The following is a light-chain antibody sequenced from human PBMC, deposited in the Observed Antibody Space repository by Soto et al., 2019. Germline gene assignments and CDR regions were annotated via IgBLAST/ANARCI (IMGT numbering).Light chain of an antibody. CDR3: QQYDNWPWT. Sequence: EIVMTQSPATLSVSPGGRSTISCGSSQSIRDTLAWYQQKPGQAPRLLIHGASTMAPGFPARFSGSGSGTDFTLTISSLQSEDFAVYYCQQYDNWPWTFGQGTKVDIK. CDR2: GAS. J-gene: IGKJ1*01. CDR1: QSIRDT. V-gene: IGKV3-15*01.